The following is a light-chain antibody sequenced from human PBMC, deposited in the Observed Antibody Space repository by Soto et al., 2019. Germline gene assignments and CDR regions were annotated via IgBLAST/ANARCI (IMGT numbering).Light chain of an antibody. CDR2: EVS. J-gene: IGLJ1*01. V-gene: IGLV2-14*01. Sequence: QSVLTQPASVSGSPGXSIXISCTXTSSDVGGYNYVSWXQQHRXKAPKLMIYEVSKRPSGVSNRFSGSKSGNTASLTISGLQAEDEADYXCSLYTSSSTPYVFGTGIKLTVL. CDR1: SSDVGGYNY. CDR3: SLYTSSSTPYV.